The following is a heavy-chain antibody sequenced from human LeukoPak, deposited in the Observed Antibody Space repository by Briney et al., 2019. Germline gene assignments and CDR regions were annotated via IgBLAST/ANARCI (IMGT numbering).Heavy chain of an antibody. D-gene: IGHD5-12*01. J-gene: IGHJ4*02. CDR2: ISYVGSNK. CDR1: GFTFSSYA. CDR3: ARSQNRGYSGYGLDY. Sequence: GRSLRLSCAASGFTFSSYAMHSVRQAPGKGLEWVAVISYVGSNKYYADSVKGRFTISRDNSKNTLYLQLNSLRAQDTAVLYCARSQNRGYSGYGLDYWGQGTLVTVSS. V-gene: IGHV3-30-3*01.